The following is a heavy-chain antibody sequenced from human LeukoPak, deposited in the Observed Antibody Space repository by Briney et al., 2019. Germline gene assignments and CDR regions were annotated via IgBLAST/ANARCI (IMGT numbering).Heavy chain of an antibody. CDR1: GFTFSSYG. J-gene: IGHJ4*02. Sequence: GGSLRLSCAASGFTFSSYGMHWVRQAPGKGLEWVAVIWYDGSSKYYADSVKGRFTISRDNSKNTLYLQMNSLRAEDTAVYYCAKDLGRYRNNYFDYWGQGTLVTVSS. CDR3: AKDLGRYRNNYFDY. CDR2: IWYDGSSK. V-gene: IGHV3-33*06. D-gene: IGHD1-26*01.